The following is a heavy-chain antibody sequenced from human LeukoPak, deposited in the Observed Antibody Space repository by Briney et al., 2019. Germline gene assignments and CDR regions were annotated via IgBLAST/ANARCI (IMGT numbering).Heavy chain of an antibody. D-gene: IGHD2-15*01. Sequence: PSQTLSLTCTVSGGSISSGGYYWSWIRQAPGKGVEWIGRIYTGGSTNYNPSLKSRVTISVDTSKNQFSLKLSSVTAADTAVYYCARDKRGGSPYYFDSWGQGTLVTDSS. CDR1: GGSISSGGYY. CDR2: IYTGGST. V-gene: IGHV4-61*02. J-gene: IGHJ4*02. CDR3: ARDKRGGSPYYFDS.